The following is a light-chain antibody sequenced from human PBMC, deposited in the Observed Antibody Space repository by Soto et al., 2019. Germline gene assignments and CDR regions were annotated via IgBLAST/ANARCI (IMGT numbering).Light chain of an antibody. CDR3: QQQYNRPPWT. CDR2: DAS. Sequence: EIVLTQSPATLSLSPGERATLSCRASQSVSSSYLAWYQQKPGLAPRLLIYDASSRVTGIPGRFSGSGSGTEVSLTISSLLSEDVAVDYYQQQYNRPPWTFGQGTKVDI. CDR1: QSVSSSY. V-gene: IGKV3D-20*01. J-gene: IGKJ1*01.